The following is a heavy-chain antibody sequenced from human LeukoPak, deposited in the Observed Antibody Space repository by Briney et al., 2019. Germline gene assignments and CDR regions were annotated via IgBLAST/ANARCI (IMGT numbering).Heavy chain of an antibody. Sequence: GGSLRLSCAASGFTFSSYGMHWVRQAPGKGLEWVAVIWYDGSNKYYADSVKGRFTISRDNSKNTLYLQMNSLRAEDTAVYYCARDRAYYYDSSGLQGMDVWGQGTTVTVSS. CDR2: IWYDGSNK. CDR1: GFTFSSYG. D-gene: IGHD3-22*01. V-gene: IGHV3-33*01. CDR3: ARDRAYYYDSSGLQGMDV. J-gene: IGHJ6*02.